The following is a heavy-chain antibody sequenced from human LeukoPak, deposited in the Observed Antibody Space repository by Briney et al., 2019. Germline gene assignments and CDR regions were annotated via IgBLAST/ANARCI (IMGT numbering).Heavy chain of an antibody. Sequence: GGSLRLSCAASGFTFSSYSMNWGRQAPGKGLEWVSFISSSSSYIYYADSVKGRFTISRDNAKNSLYLQMNSLRAEDTAVYTCARGGTGYYFDYWGQGTLVTVSS. CDR1: GFTFSSYS. J-gene: IGHJ4*02. D-gene: IGHD3/OR15-3a*01. CDR2: ISSSSSYI. CDR3: ARGGTGYYFDY. V-gene: IGHV3-21*01.